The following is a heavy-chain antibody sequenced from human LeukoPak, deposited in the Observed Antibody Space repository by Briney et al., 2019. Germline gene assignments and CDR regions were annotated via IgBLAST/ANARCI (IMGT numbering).Heavy chain of an antibody. D-gene: IGHD4-23*01. CDR1: GFTFSSYA. J-gene: IGHJ4*02. Sequence: GGSLRLSCAASGFTFSSYAMSWVRQAPGKGLEWVSYISSSGSTIYYADSMKGRFTISRDNAKNSLFLQMNSLRAEDTALYYCARFGYGGKVDYWGQGTLVTVSS. V-gene: IGHV3-48*03. CDR2: ISSSGSTI. CDR3: ARFGYGGKVDY.